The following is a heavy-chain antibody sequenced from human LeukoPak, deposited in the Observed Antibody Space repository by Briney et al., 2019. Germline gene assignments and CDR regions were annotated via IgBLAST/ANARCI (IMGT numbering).Heavy chain of an antibody. V-gene: IGHV3-21*01. CDR2: ISSSSCYI. D-gene: IGHD2-2*01. Sequence: GGSLRLSCAASGFTFSSYSMNWVRQAPGKGLEWVSSISSSSCYIYYADSVKGRFTISRDNAKNSLYLQMNSLRAEDTAVYYCARSIKVVPAAMSHTYAFDIWGQGTMVTVSS. J-gene: IGHJ3*02. CDR3: ARSIKVVPAAMSHTYAFDI. CDR1: GFTFSSYS.